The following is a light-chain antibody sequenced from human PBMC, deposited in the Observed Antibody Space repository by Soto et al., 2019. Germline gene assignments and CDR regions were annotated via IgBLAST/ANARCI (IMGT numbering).Light chain of an antibody. Sequence: DIVLTQSPGTLSLSPGERATLSCGASQSINSRSLAWYQQKPGQAPRLLIYDASSRATGIPARFSGSGSGTDFTLTISSLEPEDFAVYYCQQRSNWPITFGQGTRLEI. J-gene: IGKJ5*01. CDR3: QQRSNWPIT. CDR2: DAS. CDR1: QSINSRS. V-gene: IGKV3D-20*02.